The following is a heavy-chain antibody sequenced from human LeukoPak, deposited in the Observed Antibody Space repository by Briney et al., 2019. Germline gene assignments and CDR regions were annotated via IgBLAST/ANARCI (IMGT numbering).Heavy chain of an antibody. CDR1: GYTFTSYG. CDR2: ISAYNGNT. CDR3: ARSHYDFWSGYPMDV. V-gene: IGHV1-18*01. J-gene: IGHJ6*04. Sequence: GASVKVSCKASGYTFTSYGISWVRQAPGQGLEWMGWISAYNGNTNYAQKPQGRVTMTTDTSTSTAYMELRSLRSDDTAVYYCARSHYDFWSGYPMDVWGKGTTVTVSS. D-gene: IGHD3-3*01.